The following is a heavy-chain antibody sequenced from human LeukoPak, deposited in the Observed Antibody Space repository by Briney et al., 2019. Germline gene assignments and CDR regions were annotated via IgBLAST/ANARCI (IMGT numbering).Heavy chain of an antibody. Sequence: GGSLRLSCAASGLTFSDYYMSWIRQAPGKGLEWGSYISGSSDYTAYADSVKGRFTISRDNAKASLYLQMNSLRAEDAAVYYCARDIGRKYKIFDYWGQRTLVTVSS. V-gene: IGHV3-11*06. CDR2: ISGSSDYT. CDR1: GLTFSDYY. CDR3: ARDIGRKYKIFDY. D-gene: IGHD1-1*01. J-gene: IGHJ4*02.